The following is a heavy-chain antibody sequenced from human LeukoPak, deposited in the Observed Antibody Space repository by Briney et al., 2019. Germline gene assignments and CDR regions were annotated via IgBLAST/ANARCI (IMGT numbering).Heavy chain of an antibody. Sequence: GGSLRLSCEASGFSLSVYWMSWVRQAPGKGLEWVGNIKQDGSERNYVDSVKGRFTISRDNAKKSLYLQMNSLRAEDTAVYYCARDWGAYYHFFDYWGQGTLVTVSS. CDR3: ARDWGAYYHFFDY. CDR2: IKQDGSER. CDR1: GFSLSVYW. D-gene: IGHD3-22*01. J-gene: IGHJ4*02. V-gene: IGHV3-7*01.